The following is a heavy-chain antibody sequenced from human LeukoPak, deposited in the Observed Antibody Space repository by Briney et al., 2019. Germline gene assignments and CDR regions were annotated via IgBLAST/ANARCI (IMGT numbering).Heavy chain of an antibody. CDR2: INHSGST. Sequence: SETLSLTCAVYGGSFSGYYWSWIRQPPGKGLEWIGEINHSGSTNYNPSLKSRVTISVDTSKNQFSLKLSSVTAADTAVYNCARLNYGDYDPNWFDPWGQGTLVTVSS. D-gene: IGHD4-17*01. CDR1: GGSFSGYY. V-gene: IGHV4-34*01. J-gene: IGHJ5*02. CDR3: ARLNYGDYDPNWFDP.